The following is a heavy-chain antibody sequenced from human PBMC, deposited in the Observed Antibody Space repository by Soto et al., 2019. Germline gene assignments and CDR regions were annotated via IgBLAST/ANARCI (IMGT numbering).Heavy chain of an antibody. CDR1: GFTFSSYG. CDR2: ISYDGSNK. Sequence: QVQLVESGGGVVQPGRSLRLSCAASGFTFSSYGMHWVRQAPGKGLEWVAVISYDGSNKYYADSVKGRFTISRDNSKNTLYLKMNSLRAEDTAVYYCAKDELLAAAGSGGFDYWGQGTLVTVSS. J-gene: IGHJ4*02. CDR3: AKDELLAAAGSGGFDY. V-gene: IGHV3-30*18. D-gene: IGHD6-13*01.